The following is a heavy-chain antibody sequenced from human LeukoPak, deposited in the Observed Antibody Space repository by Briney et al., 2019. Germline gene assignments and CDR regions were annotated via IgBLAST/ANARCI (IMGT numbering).Heavy chain of an antibody. V-gene: IGHV1-2*06. CDR1: GYTFSGYY. J-gene: IGHJ4*02. CDR3: ARVSFKSSGSYYTSLDY. CDR2: INPKSGGT. D-gene: IGHD3-10*01. Sequence: ASVKVSCKASGYTFSGYYMHWVRQAPGQGLEWMGRINPKSGGTNYAQKFQGRVTMTRDTSISTAYMELSRLRSDDTAVYYCARVSFKSSGSYYTSLDYWGQGTLVTVSS.